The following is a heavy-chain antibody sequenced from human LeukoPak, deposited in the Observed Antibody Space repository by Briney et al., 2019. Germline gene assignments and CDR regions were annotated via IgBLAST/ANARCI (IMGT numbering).Heavy chain of an antibody. CDR1: GGTFSSYA. D-gene: IGHD6-6*01. Sequence: GASVNVSCKASGGTFSSYAISWVRQAPGQGLEWMGRIIPILGIANYAQKFQGRVTITADKSTSTAYMELSSLRSEDTAVYYCARSPGSSSYYYYGMDVWGQGTTVTVSS. CDR3: ARSPGSSSYYYYGMDV. CDR2: IIPILGIA. J-gene: IGHJ6*02. V-gene: IGHV1-69*04.